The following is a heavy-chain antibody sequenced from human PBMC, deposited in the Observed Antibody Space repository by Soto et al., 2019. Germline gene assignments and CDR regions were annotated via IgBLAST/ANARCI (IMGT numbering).Heavy chain of an antibody. CDR2: VHISGHS. CDR3: ARVRQGCSANNCYFDP. D-gene: IGHD1-1*01. Sequence: SETLSLTCTLSGGSVRAPDWWNWVRQSPDKGLEWIAEVHISGHSNYNPSLRSRVSVSIDSSKNQFYPNLNSVTAADTAIYYCARVRQGCSANNCYFDPWGQGTQVTVSS. V-gene: IGHV4-4*02. J-gene: IGHJ5*01. CDR1: GGSVRAPDW.